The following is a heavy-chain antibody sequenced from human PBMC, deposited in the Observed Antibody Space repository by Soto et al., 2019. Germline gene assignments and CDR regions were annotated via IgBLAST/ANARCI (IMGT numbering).Heavy chain of an antibody. V-gene: IGHV3-11*06. CDR2: SSNSGSFT. J-gene: IGHJ4*02. D-gene: IGHD1-1*01. CDR1: GFTFSDHY. Sequence: LRLSCAASGFTFSDHYMSWIRQAPGKGLEWIGYSSNSGSFTRYADSVKGRFSISRDNAKNSLYLQINSLGGDDTAIYYCVRSGDNYNLLDYWGQGTPVTVSS. CDR3: VRSGDNYNLLDY.